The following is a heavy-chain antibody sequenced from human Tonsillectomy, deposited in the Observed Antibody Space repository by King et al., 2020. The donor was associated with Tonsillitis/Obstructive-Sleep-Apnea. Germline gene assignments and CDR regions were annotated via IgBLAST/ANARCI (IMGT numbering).Heavy chain of an antibody. CDR3: ASAASSGFDP. CDR2: INANGGST. Sequence: QLVQSGAEVKKPGASVKVSCKASGYTFTSYYIHWVRQAPGQGLEWMGIINANGGSTSYAQKFQGRLTMTRDTSTSTVYMELSSLRSEDTAVYYCASAASSGFDPWGQGTLVTVSS. CDR1: GYTFTSYY. V-gene: IGHV1-46*01. J-gene: IGHJ5*02. D-gene: IGHD3-22*01.